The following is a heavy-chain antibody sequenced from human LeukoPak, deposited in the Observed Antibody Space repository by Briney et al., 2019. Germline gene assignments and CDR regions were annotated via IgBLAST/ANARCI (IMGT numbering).Heavy chain of an antibody. Sequence: GVSLRLSCAASGFTFSSYAMSWVRQAPGKGLEWVSAISGSGGSTYYADSVKGRFTISRDNSKNTLYLQMNSLRAEDTAVYYCAKEVYYYGSGSYYNAIDYWGQGTLVTVSS. CDR3: AKEVYYYGSGSYYNAIDY. V-gene: IGHV3-23*01. CDR1: GFTFSSYA. D-gene: IGHD3-10*01. J-gene: IGHJ4*02. CDR2: ISGSGGST.